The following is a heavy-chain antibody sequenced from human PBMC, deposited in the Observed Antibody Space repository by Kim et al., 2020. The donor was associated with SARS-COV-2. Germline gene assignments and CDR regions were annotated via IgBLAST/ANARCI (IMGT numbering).Heavy chain of an antibody. J-gene: IGHJ4*02. CDR3: AKESSSWYSFDY. Sequence: GYADSVTGRFTISRDNAKNSLYLQMNSLRAEDTALYSCAKESSSWYSFDYWGQGTLVTVSS. V-gene: IGHV3-9*01. D-gene: IGHD6-13*01.